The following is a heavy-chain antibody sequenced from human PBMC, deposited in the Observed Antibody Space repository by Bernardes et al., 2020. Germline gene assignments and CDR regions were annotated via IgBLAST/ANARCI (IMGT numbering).Heavy chain of an antibody. Sequence: GGSLRLSCAASGFTFSSYAMSWVRQAPGKGLEWVSAISGSGGSTYYADSVKGRFTISRDNSKNTLYLQMNSLRAEDTAVYYCAKHDYDFWSGYIPTTPDYWGQGTLVTVSS. CDR2: ISGSGGST. J-gene: IGHJ4*02. D-gene: IGHD3-3*01. V-gene: IGHV3-23*01. CDR3: AKHDYDFWSGYIPTTPDY. CDR1: GFTFSSYA.